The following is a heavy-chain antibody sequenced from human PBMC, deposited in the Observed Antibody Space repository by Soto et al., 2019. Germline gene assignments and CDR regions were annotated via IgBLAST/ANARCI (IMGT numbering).Heavy chain of an antibody. Sequence: QVQLQESGGGLVKPSETLSLTCTVSGAYMRNDYYYWSWVRQNPGKDLEWIGHMHHSGRTHYNPSLKSRVAISVDTLKNQFSLYLNSVTAADTAVYYCARWVEVSLDYFDSWGQGTPVTVSS. J-gene: IGHJ4*02. D-gene: IGHD2-15*01. CDR1: GAYMRNDYYY. CDR3: ARWVEVSLDYFDS. V-gene: IGHV4-31*03. CDR2: MHHSGRT.